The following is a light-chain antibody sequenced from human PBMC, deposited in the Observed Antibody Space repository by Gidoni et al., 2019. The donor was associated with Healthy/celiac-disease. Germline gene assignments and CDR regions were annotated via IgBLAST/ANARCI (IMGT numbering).Light chain of an antibody. J-gene: IGKJ1*01. Sequence: DIQMTQSPSTLSASVGDRVTITCRASQSISSWLAWYQQKPGKAPKVLIYDASSLESGVPSRFSGSGSGTEFTLTISSLQPDDFATYYCQQYNSYSRTFGQXTKVEIK. CDR2: DAS. CDR3: QQYNSYSRT. CDR1: QSISSW. V-gene: IGKV1-5*01.